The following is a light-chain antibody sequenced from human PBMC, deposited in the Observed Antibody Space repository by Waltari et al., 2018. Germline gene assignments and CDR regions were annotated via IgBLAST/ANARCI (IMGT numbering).Light chain of an antibody. CDR3: QQCNSYLLT. Sequence: DIQMTQSPSTLSASVRDRVTTTCRASQSIGSSLAWYQQKPGKAPKVVIYEASSLERGVPSRFSGSGSGTEFTLTISSLQPDDFATYYCQQCNSYLLTFGGGTKVEIK. J-gene: IGKJ4*01. CDR1: QSIGSS. V-gene: IGKV1-5*03. CDR2: EAS.